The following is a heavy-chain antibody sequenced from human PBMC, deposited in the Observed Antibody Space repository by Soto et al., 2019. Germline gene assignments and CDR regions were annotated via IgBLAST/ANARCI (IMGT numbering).Heavy chain of an antibody. CDR3: ARDLFEGTDGYSGYDSYYYYYGMDV. V-gene: IGHV3-30-3*01. Sequence: GGSLRLSCAASGFTFSSYAMHWVRQAPGKGLEWVAVISYDGSNKYYADSVKGRFTISRDNSKNTLYLQMNSLRAEDTAVYYCARDLFEGTDGYSGYDSYYYYYGMDVWGQGTTVTVSS. D-gene: IGHD5-12*01. J-gene: IGHJ6*02. CDR1: GFTFSSYA. CDR2: ISYDGSNK.